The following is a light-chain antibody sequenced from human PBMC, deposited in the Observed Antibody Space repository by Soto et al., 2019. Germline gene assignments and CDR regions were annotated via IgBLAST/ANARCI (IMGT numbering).Light chain of an antibody. CDR3: QQYNNWPLT. Sequence: DIQMTQSPSSLSASVGDRVTITCRASQSISSYLNWYQHKPGKAPNLLIYAATTLQSGVPSRFSGSGSGTDFTLTISSLQSEDFAIYYCQQYNNWPLTFGGGTKVDIK. CDR1: QSISSY. CDR2: AAT. V-gene: IGKV1-39*01. J-gene: IGKJ4*01.